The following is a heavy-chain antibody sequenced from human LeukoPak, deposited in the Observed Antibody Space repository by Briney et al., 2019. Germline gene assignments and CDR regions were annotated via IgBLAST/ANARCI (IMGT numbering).Heavy chain of an antibody. D-gene: IGHD1-26*01. V-gene: IGHV3-23*01. CDR1: GFTFSSSG. Sequence: GGSLRLSCAASGFTFSSSGMSWVRQAPGKGLEWVSSITYSGGSTYYADSVKGRFTISRDNSKNTLYLQMNSLRAEDTAVYYCAKYSGSYWDDAFDIWGQGTMVTVSS. CDR3: AKYSGSYWDDAFDI. CDR2: ITYSGGST. J-gene: IGHJ3*02.